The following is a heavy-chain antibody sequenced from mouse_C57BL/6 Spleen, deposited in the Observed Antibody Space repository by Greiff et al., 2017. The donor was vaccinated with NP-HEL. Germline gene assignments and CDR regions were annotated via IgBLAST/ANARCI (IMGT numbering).Heavy chain of an antibody. J-gene: IGHJ4*01. CDR3: ARGDYGNYNYAMDY. Sequence: QVQLQQPGAELVKPGASVKLSCKASGYTFTSYWMQWVKQRPGQGLEWIGEIDPSDSYTNYNQKFKGKATLTVDTSSSTAYMQLSSLTSEDSAVYDCARGDYGNYNYAMDYWGQGTSVTVSS. D-gene: IGHD2-1*01. CDR2: IDPSDSYT. V-gene: IGHV1-50*01. CDR1: GYTFTSYW.